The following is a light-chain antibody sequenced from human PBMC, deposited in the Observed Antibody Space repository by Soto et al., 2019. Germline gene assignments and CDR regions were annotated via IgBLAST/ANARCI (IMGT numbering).Light chain of an antibody. V-gene: IGKV1-9*01. CDR3: QQLNNYPRT. CDR2: TAS. Sequence: DIQLTQSPSFLSASVGDRVTITCRASQGISSYLAWYQQKPGKAPKLLISTASTLQSGVPSRFSGSGSGTEFTLTISSLQHEDFAHYLCQQLNNYPRTFGQGTKVEIK. CDR1: QGISSY. J-gene: IGKJ1*01.